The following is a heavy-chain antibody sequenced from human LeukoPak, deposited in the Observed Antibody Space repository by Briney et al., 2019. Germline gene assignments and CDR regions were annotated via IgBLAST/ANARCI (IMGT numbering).Heavy chain of an antibody. V-gene: IGHV4-34*01. J-gene: IGHJ2*01. CDR3: ARSPSPYYDFWSGYSSYWYFDL. CDR1: GFTVSSNY. Sequence: GSLRLSCAASGFTVSSNYMSWVRQAPGKGLEWIGEINHSGSTNYNPSLKSRVTISVDTSKNQFSLKLSSVTAADTAVYYCARSPSPYYDFWSGYSSYWYFDLWGRGTLVTVSS. CDR2: INHSGST. D-gene: IGHD3-3*01.